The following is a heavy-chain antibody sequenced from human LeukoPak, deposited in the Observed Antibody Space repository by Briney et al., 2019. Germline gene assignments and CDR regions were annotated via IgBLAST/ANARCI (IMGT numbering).Heavy chain of an antibody. CDR3: AKVRSIVGAFDY. D-gene: IGHD1-26*01. V-gene: IGHV3-23*01. CDR2: ISASGGST. CDR1: GFTLRSFG. J-gene: IGHJ4*02. Sequence: PGGSLRLSCAPSGFTLRSFGLSWVRQAPGKGLGGGSGISASGGSTYYADSEKGRFTISRDSSNNTMYLQMKRLRAEDTAVYYCAKVRSIVGAFDYWGQGALVTVSS.